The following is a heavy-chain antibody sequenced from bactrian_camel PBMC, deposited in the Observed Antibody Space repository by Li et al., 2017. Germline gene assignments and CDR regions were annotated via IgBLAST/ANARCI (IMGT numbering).Heavy chain of an antibody. CDR3: AANPQPILVTIFRCRRVVNFGY. CDR1: GYTSSDYC. CDR2: IGNDGAT. J-gene: IGHJ6*01. D-gene: IGHD1*01. Sequence: HVQLVESGGGSVLAGGSLRLSCAASGYTSSDYCMGWYRQVPGKAREAIALIGNDGATKYADSVNGRFIVSQDNAKTTLYLHMNSLKPEDSARYYCAANPQPILVTIFRCRRVVNFGYWGQGTQVTVS. V-gene: IGHV3S55*01.